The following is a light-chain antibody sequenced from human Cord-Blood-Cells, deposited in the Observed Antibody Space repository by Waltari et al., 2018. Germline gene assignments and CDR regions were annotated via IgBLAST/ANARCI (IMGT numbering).Light chain of an antibody. CDR3: QQRSNWPGT. J-gene: IGKJ1*01. CDR2: DAS. CDR1: QSVSSS. Sequence: IVLTQSPATLSLSPGERDTLSCRASQSVSSSLAWYQQKPGQAPRLLIYDASNRATGIPARFSGSGSGTDFTLTISSLEPEDFAVYYCQQRSNWPGTFGQGTKVEIK. V-gene: IGKV3-11*01.